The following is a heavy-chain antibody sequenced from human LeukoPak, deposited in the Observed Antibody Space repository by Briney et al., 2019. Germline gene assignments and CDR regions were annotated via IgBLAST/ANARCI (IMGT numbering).Heavy chain of an antibody. CDR1: GYTFTGYY. V-gene: IGHV1-2*04. CDR2: INPNSGGT. J-gene: IGHJ5*02. Sequence: ASVKVSCKASGYTFTGYYMHWVRQAPGQGLEWMGWINPNSGGTNYALKFQGWVTMTRDTSISTAYMELSRLRSDDTAVYYCARDVGLGYCSSTSCYGGFDPWGQGTLVTVSS. D-gene: IGHD2-2*01. CDR3: ARDVGLGYCSSTSCYGGFDP.